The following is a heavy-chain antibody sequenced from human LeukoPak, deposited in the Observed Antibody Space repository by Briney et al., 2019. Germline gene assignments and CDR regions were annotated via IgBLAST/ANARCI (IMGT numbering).Heavy chain of an antibody. D-gene: IGHD5-18*01. CDR1: GGSISSSSYY. J-gene: IGHJ3*02. CDR3: ARHVDPRGYSYGRGAFDI. CDR2: IYYSGST. V-gene: IGHV4-39*01. Sequence: SETLSLTCTVSGGSISSSSYYWGWIRQPPGKGLEWIGSIYYSGSTYYNPSLKSRVTISVDTSKNQFSLKLSSVTAADTAVYYCARHVDPRGYSYGRGAFDIWGQGTMVTVSS.